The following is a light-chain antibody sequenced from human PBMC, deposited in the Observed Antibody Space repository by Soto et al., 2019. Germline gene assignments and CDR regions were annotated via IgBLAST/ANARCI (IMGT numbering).Light chain of an antibody. CDR1: SSDVGGYNY. CDR2: DVS. Sequence: QSVLTQPASVSGSPGQSITISCTGTSSDVGGYNYVSWYQQHPGKAPKLMIYDVSNRPSGVSNRFSGSKSGNTASLTISGLQAEDEADYSCSSYTSSTTPVVLGGGTKVTVL. V-gene: IGLV2-14*03. CDR3: SSYTSSTTPVV. J-gene: IGLJ2*01.